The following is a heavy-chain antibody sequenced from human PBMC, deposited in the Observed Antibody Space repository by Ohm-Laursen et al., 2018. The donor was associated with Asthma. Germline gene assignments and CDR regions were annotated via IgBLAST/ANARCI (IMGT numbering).Heavy chain of an antibody. Sequence: ASVKVSCKASGYTFTQYSLHWLRQAPGQGLEWLGYINTGNHYARYSEKFQGRVTITADGSTRTACMELSSLTSEDTAVYYCARQTLKNSLNPYYFESWGQGTLVTVSS. D-gene: IGHD3-9*01. CDR3: ARQTLKNSLNPYYFES. CDR2: INTGNHYA. V-gene: IGHV1-3*04. J-gene: IGHJ4*02. CDR1: GYTFTQYS.